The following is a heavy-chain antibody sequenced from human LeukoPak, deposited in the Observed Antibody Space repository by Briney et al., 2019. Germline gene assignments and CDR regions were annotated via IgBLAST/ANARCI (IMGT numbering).Heavy chain of an antibody. CDR3: ARGYDYGDYWFDP. Sequence: SETLSLTCTVSGGSITSGNYYWTWIRQPAGKGLEWIGRIYTGGSTNYNPSLKSRVTISMDTCKNQFSLNLSSVTAADTAVYYCARGYDYGDYWFDPWGQGTLVTVSS. J-gene: IGHJ5*02. V-gene: IGHV4-61*02. CDR1: GGSITSGNYY. D-gene: IGHD4-17*01. CDR2: IYTGGST.